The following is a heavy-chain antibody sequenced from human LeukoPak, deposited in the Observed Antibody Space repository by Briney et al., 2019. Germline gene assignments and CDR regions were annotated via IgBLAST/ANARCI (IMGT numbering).Heavy chain of an antibody. CDR1: GFTFSSYW. Sequence: GGSLRLSCAASGFTFSSYWMSWVRQAPGKGLEWVANIKQDGSEKYYVDSVRGRFTISRDNAKNSLYLQMNSLRAEDTAVYYCARAVVPAAMPFENWFDPWGQGTLVTVSS. CDR3: ARAVVPAAMPFENWFDP. CDR2: IKQDGSEK. D-gene: IGHD2-2*01. V-gene: IGHV3-7*04. J-gene: IGHJ5*02.